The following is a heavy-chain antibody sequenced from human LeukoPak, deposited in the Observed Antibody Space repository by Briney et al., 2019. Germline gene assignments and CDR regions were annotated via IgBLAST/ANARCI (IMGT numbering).Heavy chain of an antibody. J-gene: IGHJ4*02. CDR2: INHSGST. CDR3: ARGGRHTGSFGY. V-gene: IGHV4-34*01. Sequence: GSLRLSCAASGFSFSTYAMSWIRQPPGKGLEWIGEINHSGSTNYNPSLKSRVTISVDTSKNQFSLKLSSVTAADTAVYYCARGGRHTGSFGYWGQGTLVTVSS. CDR1: GFSFSTYA. D-gene: IGHD3-10*01.